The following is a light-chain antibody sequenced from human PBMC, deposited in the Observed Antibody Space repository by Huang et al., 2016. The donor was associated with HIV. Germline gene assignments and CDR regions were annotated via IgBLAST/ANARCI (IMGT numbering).Light chain of an antibody. J-gene: IGKJ2*01. CDR3: MQGTHWPPYT. Sequence: DVVLNQSPLSLPVTLGQSASISCRSSQSLEYSDGNTYLSWFHQRPGQSPRRLIYNVFKRDSGVPDRFSGSGSGTDFTLKISRVEAVDVGIYYCMQGTHWPPYTFGQGTKLEI. CDR1: QSLEYSDGNTY. V-gene: IGKV2-30*01. CDR2: NVF.